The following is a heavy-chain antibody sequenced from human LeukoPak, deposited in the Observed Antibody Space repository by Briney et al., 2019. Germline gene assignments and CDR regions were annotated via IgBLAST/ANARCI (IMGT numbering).Heavy chain of an antibody. J-gene: IGHJ4*02. D-gene: IGHD3-22*01. CDR2: ISGSGGST. V-gene: IGHV3-23*01. CDR1: GFTFSSYA. Sequence: GSLRLSCAASGFTFSSYAMSWVRQAPGKGLEWVSAISGSGGSTYYADSVKGRFTISRDNSKNTLYLQMNSLRAEDTAVYYCAKSSYYDSSGFYREYYFDYWGQGTLVPVSS. CDR3: AKSSYYDSSGFYREYYFDY.